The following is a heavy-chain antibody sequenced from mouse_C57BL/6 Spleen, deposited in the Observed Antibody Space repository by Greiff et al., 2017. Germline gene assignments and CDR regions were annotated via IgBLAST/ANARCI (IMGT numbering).Heavy chain of an antibody. J-gene: IGHJ3*01. CDR1: GYTFTDYN. CDR2: INPNNGGT. Sequence: EVQLQQSGPELVQPGASVKIPCKASGYTFTDYNMDWVKQSHGKSLEWIGDINPNNGGTIYNQKFKGKATLTVDKSSSTAYLELRSLTSEDTAVYYCARKKDGYYGWFAYWGQGTLVTVSA. CDR3: ARKKDGYYGWFAY. D-gene: IGHD2-3*01. V-gene: IGHV1-18*01.